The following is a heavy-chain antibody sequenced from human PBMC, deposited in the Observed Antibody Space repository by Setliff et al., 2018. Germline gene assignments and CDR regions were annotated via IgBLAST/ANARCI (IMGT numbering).Heavy chain of an antibody. CDR2: IYTSGTT. Sequence: SETLSLTCTVSGASIGSGSHYWSWIRQPAGRGLEWIGRIYTSGTTNYSPSLKSRVSISSDTSKNVISLRLNSVTAADTAVYFCAREYVVISFVRNTHSLYGMDVWGQGTTVTVSS. D-gene: IGHD2-21*01. J-gene: IGHJ6*02. V-gene: IGHV4-61*02. CDR3: AREYVVISFVRNTHSLYGMDV. CDR1: GASIGSGSHY.